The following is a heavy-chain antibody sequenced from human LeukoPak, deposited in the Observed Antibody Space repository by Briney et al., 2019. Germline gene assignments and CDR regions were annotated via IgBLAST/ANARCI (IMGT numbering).Heavy chain of an antibody. V-gene: IGHV3-23*01. CDR3: AKDLIGYCGGGCFSNDAFDF. D-gene: IGHD2-21*02. CDR1: GFTFSKYA. J-gene: IGHJ3*01. Sequence: PGGSLRLSCAASGFTFSKYAMSWVRQAPGKGLEWVSSITGSGAETYYGDSVKGRFTVSRDNSKNTLSLQMNSLRAEDTARYYCAKDLIGYCGGGCFSNDAFDFRGQGTVVTVSS. CDR2: ITGSGAET.